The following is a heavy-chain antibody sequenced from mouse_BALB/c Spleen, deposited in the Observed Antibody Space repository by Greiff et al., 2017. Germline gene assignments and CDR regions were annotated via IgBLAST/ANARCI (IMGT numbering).Heavy chain of an antibody. D-gene: IGHD2-1*01. Sequence: EVKLMESGGGLVKPGGSLKLSCAASGFTFSSYTMSWVRQTPEKRLEWVATISSGGSYTYYPDSVKGRFTISRDNAKNTLYLQMSSLKSEDTAMYYCTREELYGNYAMDYWGQGTSVTVSS. J-gene: IGHJ4*01. V-gene: IGHV5-6-4*01. CDR3: TREELYGNYAMDY. CDR1: GFTFSSYT. CDR2: ISSGGSYT.